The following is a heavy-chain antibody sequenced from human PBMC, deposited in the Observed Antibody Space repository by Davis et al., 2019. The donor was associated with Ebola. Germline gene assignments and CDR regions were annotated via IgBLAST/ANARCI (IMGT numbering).Heavy chain of an antibody. CDR1: GGTFSSYT. Sequence: SVKVSCKASGGTFSSYTISWVRQAPGQGLEWMGRIIPILGIANYAQKFQGRVTMTRDTSTSTVYMELSSLRSEDTAVYYCAREEVVPAAMRGYYYYYGMDVWGKGTTVTVSS. CDR3: AREEVVPAAMRGYYYYYGMDV. D-gene: IGHD2-2*01. CDR2: IIPILGIA. V-gene: IGHV1-69*04. J-gene: IGHJ6*04.